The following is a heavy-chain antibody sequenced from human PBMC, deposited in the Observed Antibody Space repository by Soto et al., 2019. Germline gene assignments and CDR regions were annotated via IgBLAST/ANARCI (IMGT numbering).Heavy chain of an antibody. V-gene: IGHV5-51*01. CDR3: VRTDGYNQYGL. CDR2: IYPGDSDT. D-gene: IGHD5-12*01. CDR1: GDNFTSYG. Sequence: GESQKISSKGSGDNFTSYGIGWVRQMPGKGLEWMGIIYPGDSDTRYSPSFQGQVTISADKSISTAYLQWSSLKASDTAMYYCVRTDGYNQYGLWGQGTLVTVSS. J-gene: IGHJ4*02.